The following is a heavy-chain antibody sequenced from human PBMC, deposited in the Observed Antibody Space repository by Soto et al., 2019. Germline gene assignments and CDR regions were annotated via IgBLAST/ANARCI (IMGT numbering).Heavy chain of an antibody. CDR1: GGSISSGDYY. CDR3: GGGGVRGVITRTRDYYGMDV. D-gene: IGHD3-10*01. J-gene: IGHJ6*02. V-gene: IGHV4-30-4*01. CDR2: IYYSGST. Sequence: SETLSLTCTVSGGSISSGDYYWSWIRQPPGKGLEWIGYIYYSGSTYYNPSLKSRVTISVDTSKNQFSLKLSSVTAADTAVYYCGGGGVRGVITRTRDYYGMDVWGQGTTVTVSS.